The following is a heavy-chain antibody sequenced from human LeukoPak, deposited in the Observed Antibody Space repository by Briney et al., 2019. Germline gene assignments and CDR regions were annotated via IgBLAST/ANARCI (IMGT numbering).Heavy chain of an antibody. J-gene: IGHJ4*02. V-gene: IGHV4-61*08. Sequence: SETLSLTCTVSGGSISSGGYYWSWIRQHPGKGLEWIGYIYYSGSTNYNPSLKSRVTISVDTSKNQFSLKLSSVTAADTAVYYCARHTYYYDSSGYYYEIFDYWGQGTLVTVSS. D-gene: IGHD3-22*01. CDR3: ARHTYYYDSSGYYYEIFDY. CDR2: IYYSGST. CDR1: GGSISSGGYY.